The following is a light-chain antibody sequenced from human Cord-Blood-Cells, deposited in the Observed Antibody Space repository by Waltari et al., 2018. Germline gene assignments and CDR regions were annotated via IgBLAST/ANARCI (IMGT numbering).Light chain of an antibody. CDR2: EGS. CDR3: CSYAGSSTWV. V-gene: IGLV2-23*01. CDR1: SSDVGSYNL. J-gene: IGLJ3*02. Sequence: QSAMTQTASVSGSPGQSLTIPCTGTSSDVGSYNLVSWYQQHPGKAPKLMIYEGSKRPSGVSNRFSGSKSGNTASLTISGLQAEDEADYYCCSYAGSSTWVFGGGTKLTVL.